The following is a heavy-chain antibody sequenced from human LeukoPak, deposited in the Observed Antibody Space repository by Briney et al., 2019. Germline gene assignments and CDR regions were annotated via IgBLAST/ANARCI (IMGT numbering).Heavy chain of an antibody. V-gene: IGHV3-30*04. D-gene: IGHD1-26*01. CDR2: ISYDGSNK. CDR3: ARDKSRASIVGATNNPRFDY. J-gene: IGHJ4*02. Sequence: GGSLRLSCAASGFTFSSYAMHWVRQAPGKGLEWVAVISYDGSNKYYADSVKGRFTISRDNSKNTLYLQMNSLRAEDTAVYYCARDKSRASIVGATNNPRFDYWGQGTLVTVSS. CDR1: GFTFSSYA.